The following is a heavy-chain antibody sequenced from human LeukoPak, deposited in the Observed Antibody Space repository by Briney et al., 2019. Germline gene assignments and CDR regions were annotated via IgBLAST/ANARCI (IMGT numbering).Heavy chain of an antibody. CDR2: IYYSGST. Sequence: MPSETLSLTCTVSSGSIKSYYWSWIRQHPGKGLEWIGYIYYSGSTYYNPSLKSRVTISVDTSKNQFSLKLSSVTAADTAVYYCATTYYYDSSVNYWGQGTLVTVSS. D-gene: IGHD3-22*01. CDR3: ATTYYYDSSVNY. CDR1: SGSIKSYY. V-gene: IGHV4-59*06. J-gene: IGHJ4*02.